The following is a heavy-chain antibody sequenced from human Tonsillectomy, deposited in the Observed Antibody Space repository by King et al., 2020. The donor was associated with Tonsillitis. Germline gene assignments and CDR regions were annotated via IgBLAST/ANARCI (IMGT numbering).Heavy chain of an antibody. D-gene: IGHD6-13*01. CDR2: IYYSGST. CDR3: ARGSKQQLVQDYYYYVMDV. CDR1: GGSISSYS. Sequence: VQLQESGPGLVKPSETLSLTCTVSGGSISSYSWSWIRQPPGKGLEWLGYIYYSGSTSYNPSLKSRVTISVDTSRNQFSLKLSSMTAADTAVYFCARGSKQQLVQDYYYYVMDVWGQGTTVTVSS. V-gene: IGHV4-59*01. J-gene: IGHJ6*02.